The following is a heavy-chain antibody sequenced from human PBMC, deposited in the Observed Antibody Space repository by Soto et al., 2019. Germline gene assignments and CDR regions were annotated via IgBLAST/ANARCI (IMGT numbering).Heavy chain of an antibody. CDR2: IYYSGSA. J-gene: IGHJ4*02. CDR1: GGSVSSTSYY. V-gene: IGHV4-39*01. Sequence: QLQLQESGPGLVKPSETLSLTCTVSGGSVSSTSYYWGWIRQPPGKGLEWIGSIYYSGSAYHNPSLKSRVTISVDTSKTQFSLKLSSVPAADTAVYYWARIVGIRNSIGQRYYFDYWGQGTLVSVSS. CDR3: ARIVGIRNSIGQRYYFDY. D-gene: IGHD6-19*01.